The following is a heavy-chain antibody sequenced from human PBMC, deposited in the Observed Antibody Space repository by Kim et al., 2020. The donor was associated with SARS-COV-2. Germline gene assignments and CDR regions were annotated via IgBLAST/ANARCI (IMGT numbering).Heavy chain of an antibody. CDR2: MNPNSGNT. CDR3: ARAPVAAAGTSWGPYNWFDP. D-gene: IGHD6-13*01. CDR1: GYTFTSYD. J-gene: IGHJ5*02. Sequence: ASVKVSCKASGYTFTSYDINWVRQATGQGLEWMGWMNPNSGNTGYAQKFQGRVTMTRNTSISTAYMELSSLRSEDTAVYYCARAPVAAAGTSWGPYNWFDPWGQGTLVTVSS. V-gene: IGHV1-8*01.